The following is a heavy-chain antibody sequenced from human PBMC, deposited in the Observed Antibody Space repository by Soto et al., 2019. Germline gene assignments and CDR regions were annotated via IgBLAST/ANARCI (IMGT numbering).Heavy chain of an antibody. CDR3: ASGSYYDSSGETYYFDY. CDR2: ISYDGSNK. J-gene: IGHJ4*02. V-gene: IGHV3-30*03. Sequence: PGGSLRLSCAASGFTFSSYGMHWVRQAPGKGLEWVAVISYDGSNKYYADSVKGRFTISRDNSKNTLYLQMNSLRAEDTAVYYCASGSYYDSSGETYYFDYWGQGTLVTVSS. CDR1: GFTFSSYG. D-gene: IGHD3-22*01.